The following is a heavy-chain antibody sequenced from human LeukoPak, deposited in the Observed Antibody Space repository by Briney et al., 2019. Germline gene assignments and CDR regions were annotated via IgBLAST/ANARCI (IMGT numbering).Heavy chain of an antibody. CDR3: ARFRYYYISGRGWFDP. V-gene: IGHV3-48*03. CDR1: GFTFSSYE. CDR2: ISTSVSTT. J-gene: IGHJ5*02. Sequence: GGSLRLSCAASGFTFSSYEMNWVRQAPGKGLGWVSYISTSVSTTYYADSVKGRFTISRDNAKNSLYLQMDSLRAEDTAVYYCARFRYYYISGRGWFDPWGQGTLVTVSS. D-gene: IGHD3-10*01.